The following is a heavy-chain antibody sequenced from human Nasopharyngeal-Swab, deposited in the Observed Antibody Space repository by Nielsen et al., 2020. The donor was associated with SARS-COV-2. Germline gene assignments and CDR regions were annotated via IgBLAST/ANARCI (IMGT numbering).Heavy chain of an antibody. CDR1: GFTFSSYD. CDR2: IGTAGDT. Sequence: GESLKISCAASGFTFSSYDMHWVRQATGKGLEWVSAIGTAGDTYYPGSVKGRFTISRDNSKNTLYLQMNSLRAEDTAVYYCARSMVRGVKGPFDPWGQGTLVTVSS. D-gene: IGHD3-10*01. CDR3: ARSMVRGVKGPFDP. V-gene: IGHV3-13*01. J-gene: IGHJ5*02.